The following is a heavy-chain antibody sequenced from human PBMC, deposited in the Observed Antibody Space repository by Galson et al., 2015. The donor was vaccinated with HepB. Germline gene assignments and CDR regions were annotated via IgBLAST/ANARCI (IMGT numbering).Heavy chain of an antibody. Sequence: QSGAEVKKPGESLKISCTGSGYSFTSYWIGWVRQMPGKGLEWMGIIYPGDSDTRYSPSFQGQVTISADKSISTAYLQWSSLKASDTAMYYCARREWLPDAAEYYVDYWGQGTLVTVSS. CDR1: GYSFTSYW. V-gene: IGHV5-51*01. CDR2: IYPGDSDT. CDR3: ARREWLPDAAEYYVDY. J-gene: IGHJ4*02. D-gene: IGHD5-12*01.